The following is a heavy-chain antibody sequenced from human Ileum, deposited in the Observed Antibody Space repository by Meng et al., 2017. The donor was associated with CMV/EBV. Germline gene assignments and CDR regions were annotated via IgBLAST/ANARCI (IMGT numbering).Heavy chain of an antibody. CDR3: ARDTVGSTWLHGY. Sequence: GESLKISCAASGFTFSSYNMNWVRQAPGKGLEWVSSITSSSSYIYYADSVKGRFTISRDNAKNSLYLQMNSLRAEDTAVYYCARDTVGSTWLHGYWGQGTLVTVSS. D-gene: IGHD6-13*01. CDR1: GFTFSSYN. CDR2: ITSSSSYI. V-gene: IGHV3-21*01. J-gene: IGHJ4*02.